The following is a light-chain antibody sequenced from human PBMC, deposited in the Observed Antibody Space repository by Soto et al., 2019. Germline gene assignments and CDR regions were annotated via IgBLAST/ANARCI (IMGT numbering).Light chain of an antibody. V-gene: IGLV2-14*01. CDR1: SSDVGGYKY. Sequence: QSALTQPASVSGSPGQSITISCTGTSSDVGGYKYVSWYQHHPGKGPKLMLYDVSNRPSGVSNRFSGSKSGNTASLTISGLQAEDEADYYCRSYTSSTTYVFGTETKLTV. J-gene: IGLJ1*01. CDR2: DVS. CDR3: RSYTSSTTYV.